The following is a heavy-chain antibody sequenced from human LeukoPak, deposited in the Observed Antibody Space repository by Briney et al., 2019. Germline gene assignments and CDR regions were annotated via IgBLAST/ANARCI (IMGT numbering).Heavy chain of an antibody. CDR2: IIPIFGTA. CDR3: ARVASGEGWHDY. CDR1: GGTFSSYA. Sequence: SVKVSCKASGGTFSSYAISCVRQAPGQGLEWMGRIIPIFGTANYAQKFQGRVTITTDESTSTAYMELSSLRSEDTAVYYCARVASGEGWHDYWGQGTLVTVSS. J-gene: IGHJ4*02. V-gene: IGHV1-69*05. D-gene: IGHD5-24*01.